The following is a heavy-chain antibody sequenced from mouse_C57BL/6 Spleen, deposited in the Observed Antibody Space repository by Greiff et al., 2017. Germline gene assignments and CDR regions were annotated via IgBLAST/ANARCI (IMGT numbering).Heavy chain of an antibody. V-gene: IGHV1-66*01. D-gene: IGHD2-4*01. CDR3: ARISYDYDDY. J-gene: IGHJ2*01. CDR1: GYSFTSYY. CDR2: IYPGSGNT. Sequence: VHLVESGPELVKPGASVKISCKASGYSFTSYYIHWVKQRPGQGLEWIGWIYPGSGNTKYNEKFKGKATLTADTSSSTAYMQLSSLTSEDSAVYYCARISYDYDDYWGQGTTLTVSS.